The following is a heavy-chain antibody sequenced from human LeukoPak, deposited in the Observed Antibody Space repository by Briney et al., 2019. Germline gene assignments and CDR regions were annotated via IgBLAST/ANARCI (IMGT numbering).Heavy chain of an antibody. CDR1: GYTSTSYG. CDR3: ARSCSAGSCYVIY. Sequence: ASVKVSCEASGYTSTSYGITWVRQAPGQGLEWMGWISAYNGNTNYAQKLQDRVTMTTDTSTSTAYMELRSLRSDDTAVYYCARSCSAGSCYVIYWGEGTLVTVSS. D-gene: IGHD2-15*01. CDR2: ISAYNGNT. J-gene: IGHJ4*02. V-gene: IGHV1-18*01.